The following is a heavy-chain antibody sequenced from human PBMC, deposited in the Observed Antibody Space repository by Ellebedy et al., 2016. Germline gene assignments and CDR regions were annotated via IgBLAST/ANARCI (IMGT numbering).Heavy chain of an antibody. D-gene: IGHD3-3*01. Sequence: GGSLRLSXVASGFTFSICGMTWVRQAPGKGLEWVATIVYSGKETSYADSVKGRFTISRDNGKNSVFLQMTSLTVEDTAVYYCARDGSEWSRDYWGQGTLVTVSS. CDR3: ARDGSEWSRDY. CDR2: IVYSGKET. V-gene: IGHV3-21*01. CDR1: GFTFSICG. J-gene: IGHJ4*02.